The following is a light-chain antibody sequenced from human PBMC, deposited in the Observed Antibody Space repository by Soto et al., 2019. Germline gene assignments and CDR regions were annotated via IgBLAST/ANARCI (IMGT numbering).Light chain of an antibody. CDR3: FSFTTSNTHV. J-gene: IGLJ1*01. CDR1: SSDVGAYNY. CDR2: EVS. Sequence: QSALTQPASVSGSPGQSITISCTGTSSDVGAYNYVSWFQQHPDKAPKLMIYEVSNRPSGVSNRFSGSKFGNAASLTISGLQAEDEAYYCCFSFTTSNTHVFGTGTKVPVL. V-gene: IGLV2-14*01.